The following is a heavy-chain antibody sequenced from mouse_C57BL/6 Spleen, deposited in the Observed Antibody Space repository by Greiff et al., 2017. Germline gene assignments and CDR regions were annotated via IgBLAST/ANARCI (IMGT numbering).Heavy chain of an antibody. CDR1: GFTFSDYG. CDR3: ARISNFYYGMDY. CDR2: ISSGSSTI. Sequence: EVHLVESGGGLVKPGGSLKLSCAASGFTFSDYGLHWVRQAPEKGLEWVAYISSGSSTIYYADTVKGRFTISTDNAKNTLFMQMTSLMSEDTAIYCCARISNFYYGMDYWGQGTSVTVSS. V-gene: IGHV5-17*01. D-gene: IGHD2-5*01. J-gene: IGHJ4*01.